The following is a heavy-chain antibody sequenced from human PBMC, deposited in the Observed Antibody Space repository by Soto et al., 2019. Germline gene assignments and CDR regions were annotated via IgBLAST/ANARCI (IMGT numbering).Heavy chain of an antibody. Sequence: QVQLVQSGAEVKKPGSSVKVSCKASGGTFSSYTISWVRQAPGQGLEWMGRIIPILGIANYAQKFQGRVTITADKSTATAYSAQSSLRSEDTAVYYCARSDYGDYPLDYWGQGTLVTVSS. CDR1: GGTFSSYT. CDR2: IIPILGIA. CDR3: ARSDYGDYPLDY. D-gene: IGHD4-17*01. J-gene: IGHJ4*02. V-gene: IGHV1-69*02.